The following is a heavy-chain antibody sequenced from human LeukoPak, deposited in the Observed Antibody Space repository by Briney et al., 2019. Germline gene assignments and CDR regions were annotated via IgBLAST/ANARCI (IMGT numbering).Heavy chain of an antibody. CDR1: GGSFSGYY. CDR3: ARDTYYYDSSVYEYYFDY. V-gene: IGHV4-34*01. D-gene: IGHD3-22*01. CDR2: INHSGST. J-gene: IGHJ4*02. Sequence: SETLSLTCAVYGGSFSGYYWSWIRQPPGKGLEWIGEINHSGSTNYNPSLKSRVTISVDTSKNQFSLKLSSVTAADTAVYYWARDTYYYDSSVYEYYFDYGGQGTLVTVSS.